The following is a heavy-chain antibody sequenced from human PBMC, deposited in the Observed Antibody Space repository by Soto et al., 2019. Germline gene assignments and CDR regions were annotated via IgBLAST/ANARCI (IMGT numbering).Heavy chain of an antibody. V-gene: IGHV4-39*01. CDR3: ARQPRFLEWFGGAFDI. CDR2: IYYSGST. CDR1: GDSISSSSYY. Sequence: SETLSLTCTVSGDSISSSSYYWGWIRQPPGKGLEWIGSIYYSGSTYYNPSLKSRVTISVDTSKNQFSLKLSSVTAADTAVYYCARQPRFLEWFGGAFDIWGQGTMVTVSS. J-gene: IGHJ3*02. D-gene: IGHD3-3*01.